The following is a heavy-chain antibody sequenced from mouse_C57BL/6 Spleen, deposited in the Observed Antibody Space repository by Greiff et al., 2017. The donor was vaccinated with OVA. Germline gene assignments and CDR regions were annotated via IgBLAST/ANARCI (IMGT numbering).Heavy chain of an antibody. J-gene: IGHJ2*01. CDR3: ARRIGWDFDY. CDR2: IHPNSGST. Sequence: QVQLQQPGAELVKPGASVKVSCKASGYTFTSYWMHWVKQRPGQGLEWIGRIHPNSGSTNYNEKFKSKATLTVDKSSSTAYMQLSSLTSEDSAVYYCARRIGWDFDYWGQGTTLTVSS. D-gene: IGHD3-3*01. V-gene: IGHV1-64*01. CDR1: GYTFTSYW.